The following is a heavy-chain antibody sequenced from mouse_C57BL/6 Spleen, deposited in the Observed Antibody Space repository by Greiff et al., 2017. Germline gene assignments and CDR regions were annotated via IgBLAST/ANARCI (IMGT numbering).Heavy chain of an antibody. CDR3: ARSSDGYYDY. Sequence: QVQLQQSGPELVKPGASVKISCKASGYAFSSSWMNWVKQRPGKGLEWIGRIYPGDGDTNYNGKFKGKATLTADKSSSTAYMQLSSLTSEDSAVXFCARSSDGYYDYWGQGTTLTVSS. V-gene: IGHV1-82*01. D-gene: IGHD2-3*01. CDR2: IYPGDGDT. J-gene: IGHJ2*01. CDR1: GYAFSSSW.